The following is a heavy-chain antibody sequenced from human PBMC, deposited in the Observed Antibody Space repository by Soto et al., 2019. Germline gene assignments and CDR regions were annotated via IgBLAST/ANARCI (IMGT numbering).Heavy chain of an antibody. CDR2: IFFTGIT. CDR3: ARDGYGMDV. CDR1: GGSVTTGSYN. Sequence: QVQLQESGPGLVRPSETLSLTCTVSGGSVTTGSYNWSWIRRPPGKGLEWIGNIFFTGITHYNPSLNNRVTMSVDTSKNQFSLTVTSVPAADTAVYYCARDGYGMDVWGQGTTVTVSS. V-gene: IGHV4-61*01. J-gene: IGHJ6*02.